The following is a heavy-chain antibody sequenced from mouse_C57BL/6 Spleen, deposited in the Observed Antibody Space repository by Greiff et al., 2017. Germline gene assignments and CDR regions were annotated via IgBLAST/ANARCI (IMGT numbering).Heavy chain of an antibody. D-gene: IGHD1-1*01. CDR2: IDPENGAT. CDR3: TFYYYGSGYYFDY. V-gene: IGHV14-4*01. J-gene: IGHJ2*01. CDR1: GFNIKDDY. Sequence: VQLQQSGAELVRPGASVKLSCTASGFNIKDDYMHWVKQRPEQGLEWIGWIDPENGATEYASKFQGKATITADTSSNTAYLQLSSLTSEDTAVYYCTFYYYGSGYYFDYWGQGTTLTVSS.